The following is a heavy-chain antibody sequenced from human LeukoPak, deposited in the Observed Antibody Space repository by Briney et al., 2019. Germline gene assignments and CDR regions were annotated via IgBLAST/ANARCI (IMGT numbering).Heavy chain of an antibody. CDR1: GFTFSSYG. CDR2: ISYDGSNK. V-gene: IGHV3-30*18. J-gene: IGHJ4*02. D-gene: IGHD1-26*01. CDR3: AKDRGSYLFDY. Sequence: GGSPRLSCAASGFTFSSYGMHWVRQAPGKGLEWVAVISYDGSNKYYADSVKGRFTISRDNSKNTLYLQMNSLRAEDTAVYYCAKDRGSYLFDYWGQGTLVTVSS.